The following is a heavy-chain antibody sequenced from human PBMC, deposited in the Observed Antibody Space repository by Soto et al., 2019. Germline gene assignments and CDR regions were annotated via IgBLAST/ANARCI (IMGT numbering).Heavy chain of an antibody. D-gene: IGHD6-6*01. J-gene: IGHJ5*02. CDR1: GGTFSSYA. V-gene: IGHV1-69*13. Sequence: ASVKVSCKASGGTFSSYAISWVRQAPGQGLEWMGGIIPIFGTANYAQKFQGRVTITADESTSTAYMELSSLRSEDTAVYYCARDSFPFEYSSSHNWFDPWGQGTLVTVSS. CDR3: ARDSFPFEYSSSHNWFDP. CDR2: IIPIFGTA.